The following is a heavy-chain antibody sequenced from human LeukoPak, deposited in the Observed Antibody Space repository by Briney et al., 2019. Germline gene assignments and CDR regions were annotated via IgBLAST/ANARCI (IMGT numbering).Heavy chain of an antibody. Sequence: KPSETLSLTCTVSGGSISSYFWNWIRQPAGKGLEWIGRIYTSGSTNYNPSLKSRVTMSVDTSKNQFSLKLSSVTAADTAVYYCARDVSEGATIAYFQHWGQGTLVTVSS. CDR2: IYTSGST. J-gene: IGHJ1*01. CDR1: GGSISSYF. CDR3: ARDVSEGATIAYFQH. V-gene: IGHV4-4*07. D-gene: IGHD1-26*01.